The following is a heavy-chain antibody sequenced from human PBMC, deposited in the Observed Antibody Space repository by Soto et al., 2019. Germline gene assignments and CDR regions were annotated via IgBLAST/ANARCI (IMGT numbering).Heavy chain of an antibody. V-gene: IGHV4-39*01. CDR2: IYYSGST. Sequence: ETLSLTCTVSGGSISSSSYYWGWIRQPPGKGLEWIGSIYYSGSTYYNPSLKSRVTISVDTSKNQFSLKLSSVTATDTAVYYCARHADYYDSSGYQYYFDYWGQGTLVTVSS. D-gene: IGHD3-22*01. CDR3: ARHADYYDSSGYQYYFDY. J-gene: IGHJ4*02. CDR1: GGSISSSSYY.